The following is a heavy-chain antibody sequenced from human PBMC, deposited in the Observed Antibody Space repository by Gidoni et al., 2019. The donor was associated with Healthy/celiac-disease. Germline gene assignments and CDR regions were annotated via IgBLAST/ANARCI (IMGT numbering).Heavy chain of an antibody. Sequence: QVQLVQSGAEVKKPGASVKVSCKASGYTFTGYYMHWVRQAPGQGLEWMGWINPNSGGTNYAQKFQGRVTMTRDTSISTAYMELSRLRSDDTAVYYCASAQDGYCSSTSCYRSALGMDVWGQGTTVTVSS. CDR1: GYTFTGYY. V-gene: IGHV1-2*02. J-gene: IGHJ6*02. CDR2: INPNSGGT. D-gene: IGHD2-2*01. CDR3: ASAQDGYCSSTSCYRSALGMDV.